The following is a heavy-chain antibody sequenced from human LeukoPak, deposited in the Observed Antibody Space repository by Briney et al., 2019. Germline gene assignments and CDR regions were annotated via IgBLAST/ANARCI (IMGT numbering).Heavy chain of an antibody. V-gene: IGHV4-59*01. CDR1: GGSISSYY. CDR2: TYYSGST. CDR3: ARARSYYFDY. J-gene: IGHJ4*02. Sequence: PSETLSLTCTVSGGSISSYYWSWIRQPPGKGLEWIGYTYYSGSTNYNPSLKSRVTISVDTSKNQFSLKLSSVTAADTAVYYCARARSYYFDYWGQGTLVTVSS.